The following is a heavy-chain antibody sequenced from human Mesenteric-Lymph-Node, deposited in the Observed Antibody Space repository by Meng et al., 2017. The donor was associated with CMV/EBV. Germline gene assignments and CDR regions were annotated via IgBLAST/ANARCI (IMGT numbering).Heavy chain of an antibody. D-gene: IGHD3-10*01. CDR3: AREVGSGTHTHWFDP. CDR2: INHSGST. CDR1: GESFSGYY. J-gene: IGHJ5*02. V-gene: IGHV4-34*01. Sequence: VYGESFSGYYWSWIRQPPGRGLEWIGEINHSGSTNYNASLRSRVTMSVDTLKKQVSLKVNSLTAADTAVYYCAREVGSGTHTHWFDPWGQGALVTVSS.